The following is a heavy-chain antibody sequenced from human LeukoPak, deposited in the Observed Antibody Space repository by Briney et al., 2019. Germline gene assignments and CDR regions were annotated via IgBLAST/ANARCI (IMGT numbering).Heavy chain of an antibody. CDR2: ISYDGSNK. Sequence: GGSLRLSCAASGFTFSSYAMHWVRQAPGKGLEWVAVISYDGSNKNYADSVKGRFTISRDNSKNTLYLQMNSLRAEDTAVYYCAKGPWLAYPYYFDYWGQGTLVTVSS. D-gene: IGHD6-19*01. CDR3: AKGPWLAYPYYFDY. J-gene: IGHJ4*02. V-gene: IGHV3-30*04. CDR1: GFTFSSYA.